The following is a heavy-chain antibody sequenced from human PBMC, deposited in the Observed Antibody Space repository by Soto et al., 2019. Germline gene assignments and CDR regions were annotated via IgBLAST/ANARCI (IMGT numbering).Heavy chain of an antibody. D-gene: IGHD4-17*01. CDR1: GFSLSTSGVG. CDR3: TKKGYGDYPIDY. V-gene: IGHV2-5*02. Sequence: QITLKESGPTLVKPTQTLTLTCTFSGFSLSTSGVGVGWIRQPPGKALEWLAVIYWDDTKHYSPSLKSSLTLTKDTSKNHVVLTMTNMDPVDPPTYYRTKKGYGDYPIDYWGQGTLVTVSS. CDR2: IYWDDTK. J-gene: IGHJ4*02.